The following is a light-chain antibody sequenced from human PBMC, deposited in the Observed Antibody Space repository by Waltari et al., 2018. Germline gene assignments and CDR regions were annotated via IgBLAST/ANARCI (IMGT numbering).Light chain of an antibody. CDR2: EVN. J-gene: IGLJ3*02. V-gene: IGLV2-14*01. Sequence: QSALTQPASVSGSPGQSITISCTGTSSDVGGYNYASWYQQHPGKAPKLMIYEVNNRPSGVSNRFSGSKSGNTASLTISGLQAEDEADYYCSSYTSSSSWVFGGGTKLTVL. CDR1: SSDVGGYNY. CDR3: SSYTSSSSWV.